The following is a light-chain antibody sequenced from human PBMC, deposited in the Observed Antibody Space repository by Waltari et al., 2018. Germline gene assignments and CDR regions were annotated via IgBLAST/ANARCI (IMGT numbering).Light chain of an antibody. Sequence: IVMTQSPDSLAVSLGERATINCKSSQSVLYSSNNKNYLAWYQQNAGQPATLLIYWAANRASGVPDRFSGSGSGTDFTLTISSLQAEDVAVYYCQQYYATPPWTFGQGTKVEIK. J-gene: IGKJ1*01. V-gene: IGKV4-1*01. CDR3: QQYYATPPWT. CDR2: WAA. CDR1: QSVLYSSNNKNY.